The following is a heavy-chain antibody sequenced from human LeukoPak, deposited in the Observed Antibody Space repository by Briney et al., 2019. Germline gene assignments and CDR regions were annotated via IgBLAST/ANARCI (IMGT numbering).Heavy chain of an antibody. CDR2: IYDSGST. CDR1: GGSIRSSYYY. V-gene: IGHV4-39*07. D-gene: IGHD5-12*01. J-gene: IGHJ4*02. CDR3: ARGGYIDY. Sequence: SETLSLTCTVSGGSIRSSYYYWGWIRQPPGKGLEWIGSIYDSGSTNYNPSLKSRVTISVDTSKNQFSLKLSSVTAADTAVYYCARGGYIDYWGQGTLVTVSS.